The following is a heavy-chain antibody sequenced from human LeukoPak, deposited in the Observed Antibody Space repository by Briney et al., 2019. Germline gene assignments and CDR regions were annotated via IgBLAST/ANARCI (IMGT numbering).Heavy chain of an antibody. V-gene: IGHV1-69*05. CDR2: IIPIFGTA. J-gene: IGHJ3*02. CDR3: ARGPLNADYDYDAFDI. CDR1: GGTFSSYA. Sequence: SVKVSCKASGGTFSSYAISWVRQAPGQGLEWMGGIIPIFGTANYAQKFQGRVTITTDESTSTAYMELSSLRSEDTAVYYCARGPLNADYDYDAFDIWGQGTMVTVSS. D-gene: IGHD5-12*01.